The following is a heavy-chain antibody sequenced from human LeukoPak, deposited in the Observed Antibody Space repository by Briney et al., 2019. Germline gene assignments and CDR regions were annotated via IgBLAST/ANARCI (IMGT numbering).Heavy chain of an antibody. CDR1: GFTFSSYS. CDR3: ARVAGRYYDSSGYKYYFDY. CDR2: ISSSSSYI. Sequence: PGGSLRLSCAASGFTFSSYSMNWVRQAPGKGLEWVSSISSSSSYIYYADSVKGRFTISRDNAKNSLYLQMNSLRAEDTAVYYCARVAGRYYDSSGYKYYFDYWGQGTLVTVSS. D-gene: IGHD3-22*01. J-gene: IGHJ4*02. V-gene: IGHV3-21*01.